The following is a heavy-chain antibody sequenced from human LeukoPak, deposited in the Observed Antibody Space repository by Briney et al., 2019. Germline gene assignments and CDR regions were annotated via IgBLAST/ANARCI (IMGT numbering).Heavy chain of an antibody. Sequence: GSLGLSCAASGFTFSSYGMHWVRQAPGKGLEWVAFIRYDGSNKYYADSVKGRFTISRDNSKNTLYLQMNSLKTEDTAVYYCTTDDIPAGTVMDVWGKGTTVTISS. J-gene: IGHJ6*04. D-gene: IGHD6-13*01. V-gene: IGHV3-30*02. CDR3: TTDDIPAGTVMDV. CDR1: GFTFSSYG. CDR2: IRYDGSNK.